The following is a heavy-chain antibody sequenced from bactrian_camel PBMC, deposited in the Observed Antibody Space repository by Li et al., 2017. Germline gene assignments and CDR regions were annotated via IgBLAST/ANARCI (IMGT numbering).Heavy chain of an antibody. D-gene: IGHD1*01. V-gene: IGHV3S53*01. J-gene: IGHJ4*01. CDR2: LVRGGAA. Sequence: HVQLVESGGGSVQAGGSLTLSCAASGNIDDSIVMAWLRQSPGKKREGVASLVRGGAANYTDSVKGRFTISIDKDKNTLYLQMNNLKPEDTAVYYCAADFRRRRAPRLTDVLDLAYKGRGTQVTVS. CDR1: GNIDDSIV.